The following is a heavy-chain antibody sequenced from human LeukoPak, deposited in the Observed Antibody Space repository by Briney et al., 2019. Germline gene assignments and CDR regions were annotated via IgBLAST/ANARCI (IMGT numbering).Heavy chain of an antibody. Sequence: PGGSLRLSCAASGFTFGSYAMSWVRQAPGKGLEWVSAISGSGGSAYYADSVKGRFTISRDNSKNTLYLQMNSLRAEDTAVYYCAKGVLVPAAMTGPDAFDIWGQGTMVTVSS. CDR1: GFTFGSYA. V-gene: IGHV3-23*01. CDR2: ISGSGGSA. CDR3: AKGVLVPAAMTGPDAFDI. J-gene: IGHJ3*02. D-gene: IGHD2-2*01.